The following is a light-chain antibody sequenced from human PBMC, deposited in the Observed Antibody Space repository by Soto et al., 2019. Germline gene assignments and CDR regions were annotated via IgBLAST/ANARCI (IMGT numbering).Light chain of an antibody. CDR2: NTY. Sequence: QSVLTQPPSASGTPGQRVTISCSGSSSNIGSHTVNWYQQLPGTAPRLLIYNTYYRPSGVPDRFSGSKSGTSASLAISGLQSEDKADYYCVAWDDSLNGVVFGGGTKLTVL. CDR1: SSNIGSHT. CDR3: VAWDDSLNGVV. J-gene: IGLJ2*01. V-gene: IGLV1-44*01.